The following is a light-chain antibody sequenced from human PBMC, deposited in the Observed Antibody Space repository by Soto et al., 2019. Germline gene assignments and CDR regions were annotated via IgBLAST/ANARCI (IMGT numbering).Light chain of an antibody. CDR1: SSDVGGYSF. V-gene: IGLV2-8*01. Sequence: QSALTQPPSASGSPGQSVTISCTGTSSDVGGYSFVSWYQQRPGKAPKLMIYDVTKRPSGVPDRFSASKSGNTASLTVSGLQAADEADYYCCSYVGATTYVFGSGTKLTVL. CDR3: CSYVGATTYV. J-gene: IGLJ1*01. CDR2: DVT.